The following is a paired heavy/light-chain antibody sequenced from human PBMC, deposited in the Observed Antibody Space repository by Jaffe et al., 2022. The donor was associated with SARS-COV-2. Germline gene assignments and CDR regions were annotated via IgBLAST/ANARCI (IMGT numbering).Heavy chain of an antibody. CDR3: AKDAGYSSGWYNPDAFDI. CDR2: ISGSGFST. D-gene: IGHD6-19*01. J-gene: IGHJ3*02. Sequence: EVQLVESGGGLVQPGGSLRLSCAASGFTFSSYAMNWVRQAPGKGLEWVSAISGSGFSTYYADSVKGRFTISRDNSKNTLYLQMDGLRAEDTAVFYCAKDAGYSSGWYNPDAFDIWGQGTMVTVSS. V-gene: IGHV3-23*04. CDR1: GFTFSSYA.
Light chain of an antibody. CDR3: MQATQFPLT. CDR1: QSLAHSDGNTY. CDR2: KIS. J-gene: IGKJ3*01. V-gene: IGKV2-24*01. Sequence: DIVMTQTPLSSPVTLGQPASISCRSSQSLAHSDGNTYLSWLQQRPGQPPRLLIYKISNRYSGVPDRFSGSGAGTDFTLKISRVEAEDVGVYYCMQATQFPLTFGPGTKVDIK.